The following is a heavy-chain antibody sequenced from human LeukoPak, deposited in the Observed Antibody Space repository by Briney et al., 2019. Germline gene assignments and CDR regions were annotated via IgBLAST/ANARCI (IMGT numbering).Heavy chain of an antibody. V-gene: IGHV3-33*05. CDR3: ARETFGNYDILTGYRIHYYYYYMDV. CDR1: GFTFSSYG. Sequence: LTGGSLRLSCAASGFTFSSYGMHWVRQAPGKGLEWVAVISYDGSNKYYADSVKGRFTISRDNSKNTLYLQMNSLRAEDTAVYYCARETFGNYDILTGYRIHYYYYYMDVWGKGTTVTVSS. J-gene: IGHJ6*03. D-gene: IGHD3-9*01. CDR2: ISYDGSNK.